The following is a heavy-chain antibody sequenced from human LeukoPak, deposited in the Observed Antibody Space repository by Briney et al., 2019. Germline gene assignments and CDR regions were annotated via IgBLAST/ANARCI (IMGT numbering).Heavy chain of an antibody. CDR3: ARERDIVVVPAATAFDI. CDR1: GFTFSNNW. J-gene: IGHJ3*02. V-gene: IGHV3-7*01. CDR2: VKKDGSEK. Sequence: GGSLRLSCAASGFTFSNNWMTWVRQAPGKGLEWVASVKKDGSEKYHVDSVKGRFTISRDNAKNSLYLQMSSLRVEDTAVYYCARERDIVVVPAATAFDIWGQGTMVTVSS. D-gene: IGHD2-2*01.